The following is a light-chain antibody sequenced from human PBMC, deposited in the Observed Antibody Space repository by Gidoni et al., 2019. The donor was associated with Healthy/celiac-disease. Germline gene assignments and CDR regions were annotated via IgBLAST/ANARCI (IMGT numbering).Light chain of an antibody. CDR3: QQSYSTPST. V-gene: IGKV1-39*01. Sequence: DIHVTQSPSSLSASVGDRVTITCRASQRISSYLNWYQQKPGKAPKLLIYAASSLQSGVPSRFSGSGSGTDFTLTISSLQPEDFATYYCQQSYSTPSTFGGGTKVEIK. CDR1: QRISSY. CDR2: AAS. J-gene: IGKJ4*01.